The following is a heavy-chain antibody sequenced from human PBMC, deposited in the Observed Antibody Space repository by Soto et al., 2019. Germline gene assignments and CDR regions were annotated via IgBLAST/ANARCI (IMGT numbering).Heavy chain of an antibody. CDR2: IYSSGSA. J-gene: IGHJ4*02. CDR3: ARGGTRSRELLTY. CDR1: GDSIDNYY. V-gene: IGHV4-4*07. D-gene: IGHD1-26*01. Sequence: SETLSLTCTVFGDSIDNYYWNWIRQPAGKGLEWIGRIYSSGSANYNPSLESRATMSVDTSKSEVSLKVTSVTAADTAMYYCARGGTRSRELLTYWGQGIQVTVSS.